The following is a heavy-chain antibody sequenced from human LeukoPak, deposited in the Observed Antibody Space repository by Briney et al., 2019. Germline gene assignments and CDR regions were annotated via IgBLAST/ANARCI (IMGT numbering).Heavy chain of an antibody. CDR3: ARAGGYYDFWSGCPH. D-gene: IGHD3-3*01. V-gene: IGHV1-69*04. Sequence: SVKVSCKASGGTFSSYAISWVRQAPGQGLEWMGRIIPIFGIANYAQKFQGRVTITADKSTSTAYMELSSLRSEDTAVYYCARAGGYYDFWSGCPHWGQGTLVTVSS. CDR1: GGTFSSYA. J-gene: IGHJ4*02. CDR2: IIPIFGIA.